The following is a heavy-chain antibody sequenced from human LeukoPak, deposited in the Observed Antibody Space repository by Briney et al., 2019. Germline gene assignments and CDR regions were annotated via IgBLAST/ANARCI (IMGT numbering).Heavy chain of an antibody. CDR2: FDPEDGET. Sequence: ASVKVSCKVSGYTLTELSMHWVRQAPGKGLEWMGGFDPEDGETIYAQKFQGRVTMTEDTSTDTAYMELSSLRSEDTAVYYCATKRGIDPDHPQTWFDPWGQGTLVTVSS. CDR3: ATKRGIDPDHPQTWFDP. D-gene: IGHD1-26*01. J-gene: IGHJ5*02. V-gene: IGHV1-24*01. CDR1: GYTLTELS.